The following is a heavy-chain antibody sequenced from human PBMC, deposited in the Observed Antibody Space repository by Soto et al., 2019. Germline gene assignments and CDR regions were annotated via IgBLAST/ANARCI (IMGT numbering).Heavy chain of an antibody. CDR2: IRSKDHDYAT. CDR3: AYTSVALEGGY. CDR1: GFTFSGSS. Sequence: EVQLVESGGGLVQPGGSLKLSCATSGFTFSGSSMHWVRQASGKGLEWVGRIRSKDHDYATAYAASVKGRFTVSRDDSQSTAYLQMNSLRIEDTAVYYCAYTSVALEGGYWGQGTLVTVSS. D-gene: IGHD1-1*01. J-gene: IGHJ4*02. V-gene: IGHV3-73*01.